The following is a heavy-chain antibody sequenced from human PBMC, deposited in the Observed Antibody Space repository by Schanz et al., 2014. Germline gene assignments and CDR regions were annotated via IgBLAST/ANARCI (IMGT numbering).Heavy chain of an antibody. CDR3: ARGDMVRGVFDY. V-gene: IGHV3-30*04. CDR1: GFTVRSYA. D-gene: IGHD3-10*01. J-gene: IGHJ4*02. CDR2: ISYDGSNQ. Sequence: QVQLVESGGGVVQPGRSLRLSCAASGFTVRSYAMHWVRQAPGKGLEWVAAISYDGSNQYYTDSVKGRFTVSRDNSKNTVYLQMNSLRTEDTAVYYCARGDMVRGVFDYWGQGTLVTVSS.